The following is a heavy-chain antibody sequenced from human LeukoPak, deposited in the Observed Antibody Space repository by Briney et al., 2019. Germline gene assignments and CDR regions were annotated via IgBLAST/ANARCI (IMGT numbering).Heavy chain of an antibody. CDR1: GGTLNSYV. Sequence: ASVKVSCKASGGTLNSYVISWVRQAPGQGLEWMGGIIPISGTANYAQKFQGRVTITADKSTSTAFMELSSLRSEDTAVYYCAREVPYDSSFYYQPFDYWGQGTLVTVSS. V-gene: IGHV1-69*06. CDR2: IIPISGTA. CDR3: AREVPYDSSFYYQPFDY. D-gene: IGHD3-22*01. J-gene: IGHJ4*02.